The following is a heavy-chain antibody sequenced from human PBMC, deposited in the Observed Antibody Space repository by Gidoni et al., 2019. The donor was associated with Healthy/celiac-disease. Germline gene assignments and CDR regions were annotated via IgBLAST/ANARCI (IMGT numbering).Heavy chain of an antibody. CDR2: IYSGGST. Sequence: EVQLVESGGGLVQPGGSLRLSCAASGFTVSSNYISWVRQAPGKGLEWGSVIYSGGSTYYADSVKGRFTISRDNSKNTLYLQMNSLRAEDTAVYYCAQQLVKGNWFDPWGQGTLVTVSS. CDR1: GFTVSSNY. J-gene: IGHJ5*02. CDR3: AQQLVKGNWFDP. D-gene: IGHD6-6*01. V-gene: IGHV3-66*02.